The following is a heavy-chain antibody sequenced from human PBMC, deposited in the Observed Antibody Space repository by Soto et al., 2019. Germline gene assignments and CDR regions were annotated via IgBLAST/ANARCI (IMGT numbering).Heavy chain of an antibody. CDR1: GFSLSSSGVG. D-gene: IGHD3-16*01. Sequence: QITLKESGPSLVKPTETLTLTCTFSGFSLSSSGVGVAWFRQSPGKPLEWLALIYWDDDKYTSPSLKSRLTITKDTSKNQVVLLMTNLDPVDTATYFCVHLLTGGRFDSWGQGTLVTVAS. CDR2: IYWDDDK. CDR3: VHLLTGGRFDS. V-gene: IGHV2-5*02. J-gene: IGHJ4*02.